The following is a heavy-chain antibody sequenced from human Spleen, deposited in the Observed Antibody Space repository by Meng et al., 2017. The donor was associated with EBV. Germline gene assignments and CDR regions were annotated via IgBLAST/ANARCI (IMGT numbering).Heavy chain of an antibody. CDR1: GVSFSDFY. CDR3: ARVRLAAGTYYFDY. Sequence: QVPLQERGAGLFKPSETLSLTCAVYGVSFSDFYWSWIRQPPGKGLEWIGEINHSGTTNYNPSLKSRLTISVDTSKNQFSLKMNSVTAADMAVYYCARVRLAAGTYYFDYWGQGTLVTVSS. D-gene: IGHD6-13*01. V-gene: IGHV4-34*01. J-gene: IGHJ4*02. CDR2: INHSGTT.